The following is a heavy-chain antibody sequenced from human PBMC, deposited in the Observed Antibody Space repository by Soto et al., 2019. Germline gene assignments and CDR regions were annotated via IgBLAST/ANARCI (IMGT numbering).Heavy chain of an antibody. J-gene: IGHJ4*02. V-gene: IGHV4-34*01. CDR1: GGSFSGYY. D-gene: IGHD4-17*01. CDR2: INHSGST. CDR3: GRTVALTTVDY. Sequence: PSETLSLTCAVYGGSFSGYYWSWIRQPPGKGLEWIGEINHSGSTNYNPSLKSRVTISVDTSKNQFSLKLSSVTAADTAVYYCGRTVALTTVDYWGQGTLVTVSS.